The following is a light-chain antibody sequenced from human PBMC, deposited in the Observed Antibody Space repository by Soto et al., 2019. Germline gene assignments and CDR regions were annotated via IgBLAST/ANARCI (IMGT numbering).Light chain of an antibody. J-gene: IGKJ1*01. CDR3: QHYNSYSEA. CDR2: KAA. Sequence: DIQMTQSPSTLSGSVGDRVTITCRASQTISSWVAWYQQKPGKAPKLLIYKAATLKSGVPSRFSGSGSGTEFTLTISSLQPDEFATYYCQHYNSYSEAVGQGTKVELK. CDR1: QTISSW. V-gene: IGKV1-5*03.